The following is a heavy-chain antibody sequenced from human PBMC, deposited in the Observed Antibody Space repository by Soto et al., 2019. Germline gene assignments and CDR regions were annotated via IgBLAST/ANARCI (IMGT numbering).Heavy chain of an antibody. CDR1: GFTLSSRW. J-gene: IGHJ6*02. V-gene: IGHV3-74*01. CDR2: IKTDGSST. CDR3: AKGRSYYYYYGVDV. Sequence: GVSLRLSCAASGFTLSSRWMHWVRQAPGKGLVWVSRIKTDGSSTSYADSVKGRFTISRDNSKSTLYLQMNSLRAEDTALYYCAKGRSYYYYYGVDVWGQGTTVTVSS.